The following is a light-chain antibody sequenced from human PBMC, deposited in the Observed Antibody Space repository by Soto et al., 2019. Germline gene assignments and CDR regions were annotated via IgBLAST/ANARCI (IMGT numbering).Light chain of an antibody. V-gene: IGLV2-14*03. Sequence: QSALTQPASVSGSAGQSITISCSGTMRDVGAYNLVSWYQQHPGTAPKLIIYDVRNRPSGISSRFSGSRSGNTASLTISGLQSEEEGDYYCSAYTARSTLVFGGGTKLTVL. CDR1: MRDVGAYNL. CDR2: DVR. J-gene: IGLJ3*02. CDR3: SAYTARSTLV.